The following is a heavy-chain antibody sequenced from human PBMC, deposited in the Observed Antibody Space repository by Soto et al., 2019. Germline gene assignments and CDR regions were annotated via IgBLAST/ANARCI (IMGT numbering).Heavy chain of an antibody. CDR3: ARDKYCSSTSCDIIPFFDY. D-gene: IGHD2-2*01. V-gene: IGHV3-7*01. CDR1: GFTFSSYW. CDR2: IKQDGSEK. J-gene: IGHJ4*02. Sequence: GGSLRLSCAASGFTFSSYWMSWVRQAPGKGLEWVANIKQDGSEKYYVDSVKGRFTISRDNAKNSLYLQMNSLRAEDTAVYYCARDKYCSSTSCDIIPFFDYWGQGTLVTVSS.